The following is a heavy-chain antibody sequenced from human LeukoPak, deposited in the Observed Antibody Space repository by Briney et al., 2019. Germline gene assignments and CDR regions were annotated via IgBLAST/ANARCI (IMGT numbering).Heavy chain of an antibody. CDR3: ARADGRIAAAGTSPNLYYYYYMDV. CDR2: IYYSGST. CDR1: GGSISSSSYY. V-gene: IGHV4-39*07. J-gene: IGHJ6*03. Sequence: PSETLSLTCTVSGGSISSSSYYWGWIRQPPGKGLEWIGSIYYSGSTYYNPSLKSRVTISVDTSKNQFSLKLSSVTAADTAVYYCARADGRIAAAGTSPNLYYYYYMDVWGKGTTVTISS. D-gene: IGHD6-13*01.